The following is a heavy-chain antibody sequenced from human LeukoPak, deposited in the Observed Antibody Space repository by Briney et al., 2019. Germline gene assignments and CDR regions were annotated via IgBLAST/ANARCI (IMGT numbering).Heavy chain of an antibody. J-gene: IGHJ6*02. D-gene: IGHD3-10*01. CDR2: INHSGST. CDR1: GGSFSGYY. CDR3: ARGRYHGSGSLLGMDV. V-gene: IGHV4-34*01. Sequence: SETLSLTCAVYGGSFSGYYWSWIRQPPGKGLEWIGEINHSGSTNYNPSLKSRVTISVDTSKNQFSLKLSSVTAADTAVYYCARGRYHGSGSLLGMDVWGQGTTVTVSS.